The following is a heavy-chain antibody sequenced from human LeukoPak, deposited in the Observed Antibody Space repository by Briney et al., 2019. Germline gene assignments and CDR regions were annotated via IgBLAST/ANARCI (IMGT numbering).Heavy chain of an antibody. CDR1: GGSISSSNW. V-gene: IGHV4-4*02. CDR2: IYHSGST. D-gene: IGHD2-15*01. J-gene: IGHJ4*02. CDR3: ARASYCSGGSCYSTPFDY. Sequence: SGTLSLTCAVSGGSISSSNWWSWVRQTPGKGLDWIGEIYHSGSTNYNPSLKSRVTISVDKSKTQYSLKLSSVTAADTAVYYCARASYCSGGSCYSTPFDYWGQGTLVTVSS.